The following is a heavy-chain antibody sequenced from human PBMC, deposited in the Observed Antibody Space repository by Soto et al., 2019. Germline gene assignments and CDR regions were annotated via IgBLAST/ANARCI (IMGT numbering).Heavy chain of an antibody. Sequence: SETLSLTCAVSGGSISSSNWWSWVRQPPGKGLEWIGEIYHSGSTNYNPSLKSRVTISVDKSKNQFSLKLSSVTAADTAVYYCARGSPVVVVAYYYYGMDVWGQGTTVTVSS. V-gene: IGHV4-4*02. CDR2: IYHSGST. CDR3: ARGSPVVVVAYYYYGMDV. J-gene: IGHJ6*02. CDR1: GGSISSSNW. D-gene: IGHD2-15*01.